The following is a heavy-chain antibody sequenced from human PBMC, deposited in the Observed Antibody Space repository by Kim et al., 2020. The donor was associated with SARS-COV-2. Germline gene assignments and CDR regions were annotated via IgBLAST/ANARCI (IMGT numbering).Heavy chain of an antibody. J-gene: IGHJ6*02. Sequence: GGSLRLSCAASGFTFSSYWMSWVRQAPGKGLEWVANIKQDGSEKYYVDSVKGRFTISRDNAKNSLYLQMNSLRAEDTAVYYCARDNFQWVTMVRGVSVTRLLGKYGMDVWGQGTTVTVSS. CDR2: IKQDGSEK. D-gene: IGHD3-10*01. CDR1: GFTFSSYW. V-gene: IGHV3-7*01. CDR3: ARDNFQWVTMVRGVSVTRLLGKYGMDV.